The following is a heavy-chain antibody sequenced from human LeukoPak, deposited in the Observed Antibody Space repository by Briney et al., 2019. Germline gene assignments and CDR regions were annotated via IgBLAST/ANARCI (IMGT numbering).Heavy chain of an antibody. D-gene: IGHD3-22*01. CDR2: INPNSGGT. V-gene: IGHV1-2*06. Sequence: ASVKVACKASGYTLTDYYMHWVRQAPGQGLEWMGRINPNSGGTNYAQKFQGRVTMTRDTSISTVYMELSRLRSDDTAVYYCARVGYYESSGYYEYWGQGTLVTVSS. J-gene: IGHJ4*02. CDR3: ARVGYYESSGYYEY. CDR1: GYTLTDYY.